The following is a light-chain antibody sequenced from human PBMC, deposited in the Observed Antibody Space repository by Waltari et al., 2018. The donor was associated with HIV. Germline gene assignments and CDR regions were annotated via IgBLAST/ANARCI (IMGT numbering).Light chain of an antibody. CDR1: TLPRHY. V-gene: IGLV3-25*03. Sequence: SYELTQTPSVSVPPGQTAKIICSGDTLPRHYVYWYQQKAGKAPVMIIFQDTKRPSDILARLSASSAGTTATLTISGVQAEDEADYFCQSAHNSEVIFGGGTKLTVL. CDR3: QSAHNSEVI. J-gene: IGLJ2*01. CDR2: QDT.